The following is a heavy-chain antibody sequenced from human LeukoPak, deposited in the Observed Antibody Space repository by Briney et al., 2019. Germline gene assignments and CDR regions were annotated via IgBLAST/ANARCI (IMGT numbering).Heavy chain of an antibody. D-gene: IGHD5-18*01. CDR3: ARDPSYGDN. CDR2: ISSGSSYR. J-gene: IGHJ4*02. Sequence: GGSLILSCAASGFSFSTYSMNWVRQAPGKGLEWVSSISSGSSYRYYADSVKGRFTISRDNAKNSLYLQMNSLRAEDTAVYYCARDPSYGDNWGQGTLVTVSS. V-gene: IGHV3-21*01. CDR1: GFSFSTYS.